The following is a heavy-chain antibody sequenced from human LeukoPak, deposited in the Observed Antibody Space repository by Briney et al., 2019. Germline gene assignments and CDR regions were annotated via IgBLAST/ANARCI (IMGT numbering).Heavy chain of an antibody. CDR2: ISGAGSTI. CDR1: GFTFISYE. CDR3: ARSSYDSRGYYYFDY. Sequence: PGGSLRLSCAASGFTFISYEMNWVGQAPGKGLEWVSYISGAGSTINFADSVKGRFTISRDNAKNSLSLHMNSLRAEDTAVYYCARSSYDSRGYYYFDYWGQGTLVTVSS. D-gene: IGHD3-22*01. V-gene: IGHV3-48*03. J-gene: IGHJ4*02.